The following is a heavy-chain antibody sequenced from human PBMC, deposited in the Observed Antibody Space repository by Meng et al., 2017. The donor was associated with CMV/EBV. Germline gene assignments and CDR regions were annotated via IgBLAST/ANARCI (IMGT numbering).Heavy chain of an antibody. CDR1: GFTFDDYG. J-gene: IGHJ6*02. CDR2: INWNGGRT. Sequence: GESLKISCAASGFTFDDYGMSWVRQAPGKGLEWVSGINWNGGRTGYADSVKGRFTISRDNAKNSLYLQMNSLRAEDTALYYCARDGKKWFGEDLGGGMDVWGQGTTVTVSS. CDR3: ARDGKKWFGEDLGGGMDV. V-gene: IGHV3-20*04. D-gene: IGHD3-10*01.